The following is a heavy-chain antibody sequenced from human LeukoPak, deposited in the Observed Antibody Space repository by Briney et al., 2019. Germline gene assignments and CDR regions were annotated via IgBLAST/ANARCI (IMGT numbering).Heavy chain of an antibody. V-gene: IGHV4-61*02. Sequence: TLSLTCTVSGGSISSGSYYWSWIRQPAGKGLEWIGRIYTSGSTKYNPSLKSRVTISVDTSKNQFSLKLSSVTAADTAVYYCARDLGDSSSWYYKDYYYMDVWGKGTTVTVSS. J-gene: IGHJ6*03. CDR1: GGSISSGSYY. CDR3: ARDLGDSSSWYYKDYYYMDV. CDR2: IYTSGST. D-gene: IGHD6-13*01.